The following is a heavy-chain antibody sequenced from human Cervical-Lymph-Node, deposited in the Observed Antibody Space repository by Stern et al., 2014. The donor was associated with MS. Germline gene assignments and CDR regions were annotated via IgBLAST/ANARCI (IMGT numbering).Heavy chain of an antibody. CDR3: ARGTKWELRGYYYYGMDV. CDR2: IWYDGSNK. CDR1: GFTFSSYG. D-gene: IGHD1-26*01. V-gene: IGHV3-33*01. J-gene: IGHJ6*02. Sequence: VQLVESGGGVVQPGRSLRLSCAASGFTFSSYGMHWVRQAPGKGLEWGAVIWYDGSNKYYADSVKGRFTISRDNSKNTLYLQMNSLRAEDTAVYYCARGTKWELRGYYYYGMDVWGQGTTVTVSS.